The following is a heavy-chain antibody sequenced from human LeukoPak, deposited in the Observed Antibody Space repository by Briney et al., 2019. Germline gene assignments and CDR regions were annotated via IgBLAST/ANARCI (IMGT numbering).Heavy chain of an antibody. CDR3: ARQFATAAADTRGYFDY. Sequence: SEALSLTCTGYGVSISSSSDYRGWIRQAPGKGLEWSARFFVSGSTHYNPSLRSRATLFVDTSKNQFSLKLTSMTAADAATYFCARQFATAAADTRGYFDYWGQGTVVAVSS. D-gene: IGHD6-25*01. V-gene: IGHV4-39*01. CDR1: GVSISSSSDY. CDR2: FFVSGST. J-gene: IGHJ4*02.